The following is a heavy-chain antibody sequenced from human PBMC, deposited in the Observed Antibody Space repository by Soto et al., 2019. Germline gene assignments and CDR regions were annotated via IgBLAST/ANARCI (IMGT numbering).Heavy chain of an antibody. D-gene: IGHD3-9*01. CDR2: INHSGST. CDR1: GGSFSGYY. J-gene: IGHJ4*02. CDR3: GRGPFYDILTGYRNTKIDY. V-gene: IGHV4-34*01. Sequence: SETLSLTCAVYGGSFSGYYWSWIRQPPGKGLEWIGEINHSGSTNYNPSLKSRVTISVDTSKNQFSLKLSSVTAADTAVYYCGRGPFYDILTGYRNTKIDYWGQGTLVTVSS.